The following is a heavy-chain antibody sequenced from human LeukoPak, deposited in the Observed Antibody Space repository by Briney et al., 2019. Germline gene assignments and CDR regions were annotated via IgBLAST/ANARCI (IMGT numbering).Heavy chain of an antibody. V-gene: IGHV3-20*04. J-gene: IGHJ4*02. D-gene: IGHD3-22*01. Sequence: PGGSLRLSCAASGFIFDDYGMSWVRQAPGKGLEWVSGVTWNGGRTGYADSVKGRFTISRDSAKKSLYLQMNSLRAEDTAMYYCARRAGDYSHPYDYWGQGTLVTVSS. CDR1: GFIFDDYG. CDR2: VTWNGGRT. CDR3: ARRAGDYSHPYDY.